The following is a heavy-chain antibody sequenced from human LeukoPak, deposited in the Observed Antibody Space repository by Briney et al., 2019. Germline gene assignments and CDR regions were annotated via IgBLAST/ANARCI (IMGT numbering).Heavy chain of an antibody. CDR3: ARDNSVGDNAWWFDP. V-gene: IGHV1-46*01. J-gene: IGHJ5*02. D-gene: IGHD1-26*01. CDR2: INPTGGST. CDR1: GYTFTSYY. Sequence: ASVKVSCKSSGYTFTSYYMHWVRQAPGQGLEWMGLINPTGGSTGYAQKFQGRVTMTRDMSTSTDYMELSSLRSEDTAIYYCARDNSVGDNAWWFDPWGQGTLVTVSS.